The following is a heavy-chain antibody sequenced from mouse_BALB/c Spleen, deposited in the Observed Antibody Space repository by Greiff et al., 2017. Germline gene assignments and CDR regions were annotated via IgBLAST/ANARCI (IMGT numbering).Heavy chain of an antibody. Sequence: EVQGVESGGGLVQPGGSRKLSCAASGFTFSSFGMHWVRQAPEKGLEWVAYISSGSSTIYYADTVKGRFTISRDNPKNTLFLQMTSLRSEDTAMYYCARSDGYLGYWGQGTTLTVSS. V-gene: IGHV5-17*02. D-gene: IGHD2-3*01. CDR1: GFTFSSFG. CDR2: ISSGSSTI. CDR3: ARSDGYLGY. J-gene: IGHJ2*01.